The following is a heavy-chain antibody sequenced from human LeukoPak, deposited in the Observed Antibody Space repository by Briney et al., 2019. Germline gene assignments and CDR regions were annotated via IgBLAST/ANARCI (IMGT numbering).Heavy chain of an antibody. V-gene: IGHV3-7*03. CDR1: GFTFSSYW. CDR3: ARNGGVYQLLLYYYYGMDV. Sequence: GGSLRLSCAASGFTFSSYWMSWVRQAPGKGLEWVANIKQDGSEKYYVDSVKGRFTISRDNAKNSLYLQMNRLRAEDTAVYYCARNGGVYQLLLYYYYGMDVWGKGTTVTVSS. D-gene: IGHD2-2*01. CDR2: IKQDGSEK. J-gene: IGHJ6*04.